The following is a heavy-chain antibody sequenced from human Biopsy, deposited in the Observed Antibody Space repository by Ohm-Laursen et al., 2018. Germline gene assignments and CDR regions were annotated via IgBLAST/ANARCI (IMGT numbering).Heavy chain of an antibody. CDR2: VSDGGRT. D-gene: IGHD3-10*01. CDR1: NGSINNYY. J-gene: IGHJ5*02. V-gene: IGHV4-59*01. CDR3: AREISGSRTRGLGKYYRYNWFDP. Sequence: SETLSLTCTVSNGSINNYYWTWVRQPPGKGLEWIGYVSDGGRTNYNPSLKSRVTMSLDTSKNQFSLKLSSVTTADTAMYYCAREISGSRTRGLGKYYRYNWFDPWGQGALVTVSS.